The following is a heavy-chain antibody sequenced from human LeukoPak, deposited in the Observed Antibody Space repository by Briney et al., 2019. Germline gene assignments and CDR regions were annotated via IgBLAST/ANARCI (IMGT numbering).Heavy chain of an antibody. J-gene: IGHJ4*02. CDR3: ARGDGYNYFES. V-gene: IGHV3-53*01. CDR2: FYSGGST. D-gene: IGHD5-24*01. CDR1: GFTLSDYY. Sequence: GGSLRLSCVASGFTLSDYYMSWVRQAPGKGLEWVSVFYSGGSTYYADSVKGRFTISRDNSKNTLYLQMNSLRAEDTAVYYCARGDGYNYFESWGQGTLVTVSS.